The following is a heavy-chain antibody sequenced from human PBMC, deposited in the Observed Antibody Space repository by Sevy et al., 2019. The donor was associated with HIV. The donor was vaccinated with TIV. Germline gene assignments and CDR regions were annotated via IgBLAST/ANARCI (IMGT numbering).Heavy chain of an antibody. CDR2: ISSNGGST. CDR3: VKDLMITFGGVIATDY. D-gene: IGHD3-16*02. J-gene: IGHJ4*02. CDR1: GFTFSSYA. V-gene: IGHV3-64D*06. Sequence: GGSLRLSCSASGFTFSSYAMHWVRQAPGKGLEYDSAISSNGGSTYYADSVKSRFTISRDNSKNTLYLQMSSLRAEDTAVYYCVKDLMITFGGVIATDYWGQGTLVTVSS.